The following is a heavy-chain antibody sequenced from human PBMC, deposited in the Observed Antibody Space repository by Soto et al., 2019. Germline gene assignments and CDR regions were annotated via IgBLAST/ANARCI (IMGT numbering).Heavy chain of an antibody. V-gene: IGHV3-64D*06. CDR3: VKGEYYYDSSGYYPFDY. CDR1: GFTFSIYA. Sequence: GGSLRLSCSASGFTFSIYAMHWVRQAPGKGLEYVSSISINGGSTHYADSVKGRFTISRDNSKNTVYLQMSSLRAEDTAVYYCVKGEYYYDSSGYYPFDYWGQGTLVTVSS. J-gene: IGHJ4*02. CDR2: ISINGGST. D-gene: IGHD3-22*01.